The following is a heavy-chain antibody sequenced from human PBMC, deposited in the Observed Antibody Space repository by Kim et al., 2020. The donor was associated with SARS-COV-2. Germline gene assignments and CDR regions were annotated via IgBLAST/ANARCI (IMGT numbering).Heavy chain of an antibody. J-gene: IGHJ3*01. Sequence: ASVKVSCKASGYIFTSAGIDWVRQAPGLGLEWMGWITTYNGDKNFAQKLQGRGTMTTDASTSTVYLELWGLTSDDTAIYYCARRSGGAAAFDVWGQGTMVTVSS. V-gene: IGHV1-18*01. D-gene: IGHD1-26*01. CDR2: ITTYNGDK. CDR1: GYIFTSAG. CDR3: ARRSGGAAAFDV.